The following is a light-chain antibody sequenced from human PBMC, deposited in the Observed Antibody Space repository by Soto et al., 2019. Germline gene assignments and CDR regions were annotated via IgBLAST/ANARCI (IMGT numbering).Light chain of an antibody. CDR3: QQYNGYPHT. J-gene: IGKJ2*01. Sequence: DIQMTQSPSTLSASVGDRVTITCRASQSISTWLAWYQQKPGKAPKLLIYKASSLRNGVPSRFSGRGSWTEFTLTIYSLQPDDFASYYCQQYNGYPHTFGQGTKLEIK. CDR2: KAS. V-gene: IGKV1-5*03. CDR1: QSISTW.